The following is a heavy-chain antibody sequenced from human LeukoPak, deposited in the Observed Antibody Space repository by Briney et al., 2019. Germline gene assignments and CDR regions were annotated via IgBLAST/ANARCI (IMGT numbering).Heavy chain of an antibody. CDR3: AKDLYRWDY. D-gene: IGHD3-16*02. V-gene: IGHV3-23*01. Sequence: GGSLRLSCAASGFTFSSYAMSWVRQAPGKGPEWVSTVSGSGSSTYYADSVKGRFIISRDNSKNTLYLQMNSLRAEDTAVYYCAKDLYRWDYWGQGTLVTVSS. J-gene: IGHJ4*02. CDR1: GFTFSSYA. CDR2: VSGSGSST.